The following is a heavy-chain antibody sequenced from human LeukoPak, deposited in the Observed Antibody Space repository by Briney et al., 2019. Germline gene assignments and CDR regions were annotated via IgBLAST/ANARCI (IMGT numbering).Heavy chain of an antibody. D-gene: IGHD3-22*01. CDR2: INHSGST. J-gene: IGHJ4*02. CDR3: ARERYYYDSSGYPSFDY. V-gene: IGHV4-34*01. Sequence: SETLSLTCAVYGGSFSGYYWSWIRQPPGKGLEWIGEINHSGSTNYNPSLKSRVTISVDTSKNQFSLKLSSVTAADTAVYYCARERYYYDSSGYPSFDYWGQGTLVTVSS. CDR1: GGSFSGYY.